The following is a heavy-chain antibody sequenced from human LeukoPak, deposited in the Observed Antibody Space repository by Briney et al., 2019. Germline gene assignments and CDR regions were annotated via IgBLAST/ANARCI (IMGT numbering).Heavy chain of an antibody. CDR3: ARARGLVVTPFDY. V-gene: IGHV3-64*01. CDR2: ISSNGGST. Sequence: QSGGSLRLSCAASGFTFSSYAMHWVRQAPGKGLEYVSAISSNGGSTYYANSVKGRFTISRDNSKNTLYLQMGSLRAEDMAVYYCARARGLVVTPFDYWGQGTLVTVSS. J-gene: IGHJ4*02. CDR1: GFTFSSYA. D-gene: IGHD3-22*01.